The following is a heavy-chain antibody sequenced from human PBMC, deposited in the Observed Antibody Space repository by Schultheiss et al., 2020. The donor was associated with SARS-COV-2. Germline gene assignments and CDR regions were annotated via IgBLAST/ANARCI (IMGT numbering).Heavy chain of an antibody. J-gene: IGHJ4*02. CDR3: ARDKKNGSRLDY. CDR2: IYYSGST. D-gene: IGHD6-25*01. CDR1: GGSISSGGYY. V-gene: IGHV4-31*03. Sequence: SETLSLTCTVSGGSISSGGYYWSWIRQHPGKGLEWIGYIYYSGSTNYNPSLKSRVTISVDTSKNQFSLKLSSVTAADTAVYYCARDKKNGSRLDYWGQGTLVTVSS.